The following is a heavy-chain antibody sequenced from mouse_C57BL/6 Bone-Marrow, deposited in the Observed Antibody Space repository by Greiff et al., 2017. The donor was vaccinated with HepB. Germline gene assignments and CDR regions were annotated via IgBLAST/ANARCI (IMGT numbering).Heavy chain of an antibody. CDR1: GYTFTDYY. J-gene: IGHJ4*01. D-gene: IGHD1-1*01. CDR2: INPYNGGT. V-gene: IGHV1-19*01. CDR3: ARCSYYYGSSNYYAMDY. Sequence: EVQLQQSGPVLVKPGASVKMSCKASGYTFTDYYMNWVKQSHGKSLEWIGVINPYNGGTSYNQKFKGKATLTVDKSSSTAYMELNSLTSEDSAVYYCARCSYYYGSSNYYAMDYWGQGTSVTVSS.